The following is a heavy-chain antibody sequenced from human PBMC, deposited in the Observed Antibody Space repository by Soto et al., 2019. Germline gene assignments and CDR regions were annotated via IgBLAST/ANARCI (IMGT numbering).Heavy chain of an antibody. CDR3: ARGPGTWNSFYI. J-gene: IGHJ3*02. V-gene: IGHV1-69*01. Sequence: QVQLIQSGAELKRPGSSVKVSCKASGDTFSSYSITWLRQAPGQRLEWMGGIIPIFAKPTYAQKFQGRVAITADDSTITVYMDLTSLTSEDTAVYYCARGPGTWNSFYIWGQGTPLYVSS. CDR2: IIPIFAKP. D-gene: IGHD1-7*01. CDR1: GDTFSSYS.